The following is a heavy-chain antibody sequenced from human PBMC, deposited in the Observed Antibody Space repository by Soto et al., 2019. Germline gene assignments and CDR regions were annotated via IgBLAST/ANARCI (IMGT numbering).Heavy chain of an antibody. CDR1: GGSISGYY. CDR2: IHYSGST. J-gene: IGHJ4*02. Sequence: SETLSLTCTVSGGSISGYYWNWIRQSPGKGLEWIGYIHYSGSTRYNPSLKSRVTISLDKSKSQFSLKLKSVTAADSAVYFCARLEGLATISYYFDFWGPGALVTVSS. D-gene: IGHD3-9*01. V-gene: IGHV4-59*08. CDR3: ARLEGLATISYYFDF.